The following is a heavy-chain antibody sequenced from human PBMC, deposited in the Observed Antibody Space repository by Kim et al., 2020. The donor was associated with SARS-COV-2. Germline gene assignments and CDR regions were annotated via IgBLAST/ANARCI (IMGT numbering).Heavy chain of an antibody. CDR2: ISDSGVRT. Sequence: GGSLRLSXAASGFTFSRYAMSWARQAPGKGLEWVSTISDSGVRTHYADSVRGRFTISRDNSKSTLFLQMNSLRAEDTAVYYCEASDYWGQGSLVTVSS. CDR3: EASDY. V-gene: IGHV3-23*01. CDR1: GFTFSRYA. J-gene: IGHJ4*02.